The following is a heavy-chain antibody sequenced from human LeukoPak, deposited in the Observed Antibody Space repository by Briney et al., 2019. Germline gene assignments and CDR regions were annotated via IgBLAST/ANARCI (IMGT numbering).Heavy chain of an antibody. J-gene: IGHJ4*02. Sequence: GGSLRLSCAASGFTVSSNYMSWVRQAPGKGLEWVSVIYSGGSTYYADSVKGRFTISRDNSKNTLYLQMSSLRAEDTAVYYCAREAGKRGGFDYWGQGTLVTVSS. D-gene: IGHD3-10*01. CDR1: GFTVSSNY. CDR2: IYSGGST. CDR3: AREAGKRGGFDY. V-gene: IGHV3-53*01.